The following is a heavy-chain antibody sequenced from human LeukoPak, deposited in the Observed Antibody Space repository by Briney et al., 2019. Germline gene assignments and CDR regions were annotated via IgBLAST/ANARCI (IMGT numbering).Heavy chain of an antibody. V-gene: IGHV1-2*02. CDR1: GYTFTGYY. J-gene: IGHJ4*02. CDR3: ARGTAYTVLSFFDY. D-gene: IGHD3-16*01. Sequence: ASVKVSCKASGYTFTGYYLHWVRQAPGQGPEWMGWINPNSGDTSYAQKFQGRVTMTWDTSISTAYMGLSRLKSDDTAIYYFARGTAYTVLSFFDYWGQGTLVTVSS. CDR2: INPNSGDT.